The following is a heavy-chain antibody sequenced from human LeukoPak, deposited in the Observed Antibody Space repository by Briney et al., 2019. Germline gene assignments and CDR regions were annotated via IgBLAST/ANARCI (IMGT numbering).Heavy chain of an antibody. D-gene: IGHD4-17*01. CDR2: ISAYNGNT. CDR3: ARMTTVTTLEYYYYMDV. J-gene: IGHJ6*03. V-gene: IGHV1-18*01. CDR1: GYTFTSYG. Sequence: ASVKVSCKASGYTFTSYGISWVRQAPGQGLEWMGWISAYNGNTNYAQKLQGRVTMTTDTSTSTAYMELRSLRSDDTAVYYCARMTTVTTLEYYYYMDVWGKGTTVTVSS.